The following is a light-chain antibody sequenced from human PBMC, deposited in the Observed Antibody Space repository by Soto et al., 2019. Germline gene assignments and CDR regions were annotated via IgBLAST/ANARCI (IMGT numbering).Light chain of an antibody. CDR2: INSDGSH. CDR1: SGHSTYA. J-gene: IGLJ2*01. V-gene: IGLV4-69*01. CDR3: QTWDIHVI. Sequence: QSVLTQSPSASASLGASVKLTCTLSSGHSTYAIAWHQQQPEKGPRYLMEINSDGSHNKGDGIPDRFSGSSSGTERYLTISSLQSEDEADYYCQTWDIHVIFGGGTKLTVL.